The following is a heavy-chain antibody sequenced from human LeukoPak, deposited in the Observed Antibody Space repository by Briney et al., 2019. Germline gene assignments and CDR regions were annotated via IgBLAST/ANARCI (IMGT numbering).Heavy chain of an antibody. D-gene: IGHD3-16*01. Sequence: SDTLSLTCTVSGGSISSSSYYWGWIRQPPGKGLEWIGCIYYSGSTYYNPSLKSRVTISVDTSKNQFALKLSSVTAADTAVYYCAHFRGGAFDFWGQGTMVTVSA. CDR1: GGSISSSSYY. V-gene: IGHV4-39*01. J-gene: IGHJ3*01. CDR2: IYYSGST. CDR3: AHFRGGAFDF.